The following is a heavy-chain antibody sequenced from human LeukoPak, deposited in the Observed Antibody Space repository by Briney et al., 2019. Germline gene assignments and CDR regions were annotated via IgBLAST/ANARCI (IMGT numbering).Heavy chain of an antibody. D-gene: IGHD6-6*01. CDR1: GGSISSGGYY. V-gene: IGHV4-30-2*01. CDR3: ARTGGSSEDSYYYYYMDV. CDR2: IYHSGST. J-gene: IGHJ6*03. Sequence: SQTLPLTCTVSGGSISSGGYYWSWIRQPPGKGLEWIGYIYHSGSTYYNPSLKSRVTISVDRSKNQFSLKLSSVTAADTAVYYCARTGGSSEDSYYYYYMDVWGKGTTVTVSS.